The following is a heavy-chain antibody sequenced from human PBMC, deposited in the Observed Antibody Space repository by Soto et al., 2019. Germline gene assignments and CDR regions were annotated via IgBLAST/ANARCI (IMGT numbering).Heavy chain of an antibody. CDR3: AKNSGSSCYGSIDH. J-gene: IGHJ4*02. V-gene: IGHV3-23*01. Sequence: GGSLRLSCAASGFTFGNYAMTWVRQAPGKGLEWVSSIIAGGDVTHYAASVKGRFSISRDNSKNTVHLQMNSLRAEDTAGYYCAKNSGSSCYGSIDHWGQGTLVTVSS. D-gene: IGHD3-22*01. CDR2: IIAGGDVT. CDR1: GFTFGNYA.